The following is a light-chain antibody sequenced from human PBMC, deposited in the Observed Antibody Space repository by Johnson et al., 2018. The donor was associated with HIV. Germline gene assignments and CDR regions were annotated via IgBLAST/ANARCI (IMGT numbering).Light chain of an antibody. V-gene: IGLV1-51*02. CDR3: GTWDSSLTAYV. CDR2: ENN. J-gene: IGLJ1*01. Sequence: QSVLTQPPSVSAAPGQKVTISCSGSSSNIGNNYVSWYQQIPGTAPKLLIYENNKRPSGIPARFSGSKSGTSATLGITGLQTGDGADYYCGTWDSSLTAYVFGTGTKVTVL. CDR1: SSNIGNNY.